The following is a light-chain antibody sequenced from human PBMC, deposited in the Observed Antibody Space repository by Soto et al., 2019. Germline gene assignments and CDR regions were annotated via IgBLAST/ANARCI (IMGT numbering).Light chain of an antibody. Sequence: DIQMTQSPSSLSASVGDSVTITFRASQGISNYLAWYQQKPGKVPKLLIYAASTLQSGVPSRFSGSGSVTDFTLTISSLQPEDVATYYCQKYNSAPYTFGQGTKLEIK. CDR3: QKYNSAPYT. CDR2: AAS. J-gene: IGKJ2*01. CDR1: QGISNY. V-gene: IGKV1-27*01.